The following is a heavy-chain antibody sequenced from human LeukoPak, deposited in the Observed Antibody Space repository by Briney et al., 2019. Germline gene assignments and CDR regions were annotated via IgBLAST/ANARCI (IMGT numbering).Heavy chain of an antibody. J-gene: IGHJ4*02. V-gene: IGHV4-59*01. D-gene: IGHD6-19*01. CDR3: ARDQVVAGTVPDY. CDR2: INFRGSI. CDR1: GGSISSFY. Sequence: SETLSLTCTVSGGSISSFYWSWIRQPPGKGLEWIGYINFRGSISYNPSLKSRLTMSVDTSKNQFFLQLSSVTAADTAVYYCARDQVVAGTVPDYWGQGTLVTVSS.